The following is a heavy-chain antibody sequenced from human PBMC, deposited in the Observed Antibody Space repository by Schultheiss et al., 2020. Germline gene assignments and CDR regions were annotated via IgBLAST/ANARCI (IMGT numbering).Heavy chain of an antibody. CDR2: INTDGSST. CDR3: AKVGIVGATFYYYGMDV. D-gene: IGHD1-26*01. J-gene: IGHJ6*02. V-gene: IGHV3-74*01. CDR1: GLTFSSYW. Sequence: GGSLRLSCAASGLTFSSYWMHWVRQAPGKGLVWVSRINTDGSSTSYADSVKGRFTISRDNAKNTLYLQMNSLRAEDTAVYYCAKVGIVGATFYYYGMDVWGQGTTVTVS.